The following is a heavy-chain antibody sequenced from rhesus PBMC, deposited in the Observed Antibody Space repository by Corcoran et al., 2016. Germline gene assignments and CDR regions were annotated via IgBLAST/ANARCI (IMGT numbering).Heavy chain of an antibody. D-gene: IGHD3-3*01. CDR3: ARDFLESDY. Sequence: QVQLQESGPGLVKPSETLSLTCAVSGYSISSGYGWSWIRQPPGKGVEWIGYMGGSSGSTNDNPSLKSRVTISKDTSKNQFSLKLSAVTAADTAVYYCARDFLESDYWGQGVLVTVSS. V-gene: IGHV4-127*01. J-gene: IGHJ4*01. CDR2: MGGSSGST. CDR1: GYSISSGYG.